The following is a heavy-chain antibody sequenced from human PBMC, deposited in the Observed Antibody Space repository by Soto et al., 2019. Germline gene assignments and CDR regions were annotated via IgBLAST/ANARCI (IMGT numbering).Heavy chain of an antibody. CDR1: GSTFPNYP. Sequence: GGSLRLSCTASGSTFPNYPMHWVRQAPDKGLEWVAVISHDGVTKNSADSVKGRFTISRDNSRNTLYLQMNSLRIEDTAMYYRVRGGYSSSWERLDPWGQGTLVTSPQ. CDR3: VRGGYSSSWERLDP. J-gene: IGHJ5*02. CDR2: ISHDGVTK. V-gene: IGHV3-30-3*01. D-gene: IGHD4-4*01.